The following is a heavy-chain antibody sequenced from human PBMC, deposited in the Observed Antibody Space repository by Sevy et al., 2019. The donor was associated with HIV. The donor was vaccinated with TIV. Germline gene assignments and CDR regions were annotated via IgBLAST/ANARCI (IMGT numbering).Heavy chain of an antibody. CDR1: GSTFNTYV. V-gene: IGHV3-23*01. Sequence: GGSLRLSCVASGSTFNTYVMTWVRQAPGKGLEWVSTISASGGYTYYADSVKGRFTISRDNSKNTVDLLMNSLRAEDTALYYCAKDLAYESSGYHDYWGQGTLVTVSS. CDR2: ISASGGYT. CDR3: AKDLAYESSGYHDY. J-gene: IGHJ4*02. D-gene: IGHD3-22*01.